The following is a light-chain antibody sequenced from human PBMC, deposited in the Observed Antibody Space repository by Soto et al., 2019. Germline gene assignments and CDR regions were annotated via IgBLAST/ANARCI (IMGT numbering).Light chain of an antibody. CDR1: QGISNY. Sequence: DIQMTQSPSSLSASVGDRVTITCRASQGISNYLAWYQQKPGKVPKLLIYGASTLQSGVPSRFTCSGSGRDFTHPTSRPQPADVATYYCKKYNSAPPFTSGPGPKVDIK. CDR3: KKYNSAPPFT. V-gene: IGKV1-27*01. CDR2: GAS. J-gene: IGKJ3*01.